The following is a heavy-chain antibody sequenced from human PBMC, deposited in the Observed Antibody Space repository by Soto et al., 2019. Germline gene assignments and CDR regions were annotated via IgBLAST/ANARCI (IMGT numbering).Heavy chain of an antibody. D-gene: IGHD2-2*01. CDR3: ARNRGYCSSTSCFVNWFDP. V-gene: IGHV1-18*01. CDR2: ISAYNGNT. J-gene: IGHJ5*02. CDR1: GYTFTSYG. Sequence: GASVKVSCKASGYTFTSYGISWVRQAPGQGLEWMGRISAYNGNTNYAQKLQGRVTMTTDTSTSTAYMELRSLRSDDTAVYYCARNRGYCSSTSCFVNWFDPWGQGTLVTVSS.